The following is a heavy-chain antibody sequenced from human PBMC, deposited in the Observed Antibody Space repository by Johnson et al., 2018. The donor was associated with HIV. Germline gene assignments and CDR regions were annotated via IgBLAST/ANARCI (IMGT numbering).Heavy chain of an antibody. CDR2: INWNGGST. D-gene: IGHD3-10*01. J-gene: IGHJ3*02. V-gene: IGHV3-20*04. Sequence: VQLVESGGGVVRPGGSLRLSCAASGFTLDDYGMAWVRQAPGKGLEWVSGINWNGGSTGYADSVKGRFTISRDNAKNSLYLQMNSLRAEDTALYYCARDFVAFGECTAFDIWGQGTMVAVSS. CDR1: GFTLDDYG. CDR3: ARDFVAFGECTAFDI.